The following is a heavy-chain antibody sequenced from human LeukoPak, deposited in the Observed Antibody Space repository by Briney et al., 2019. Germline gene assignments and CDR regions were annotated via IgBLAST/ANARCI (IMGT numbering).Heavy chain of an antibody. CDR1: GVPISSRSYY. D-gene: IGHD1-26*01. J-gene: IGHJ3*02. CDR3: ARHLRFGSSALHRDVFDI. Sequence: SETLSLTCSVSGVPISSRSYYWGWIRQPPGKVLEWIGSMYFSGTTYYNPSLKSRVTMSVHTPENQFSLKLTSVTATDTAVYYCARHLRFGSSALHRDVFDIWGRGTVVSVSS. V-gene: IGHV4-39*01. CDR2: MYFSGTT.